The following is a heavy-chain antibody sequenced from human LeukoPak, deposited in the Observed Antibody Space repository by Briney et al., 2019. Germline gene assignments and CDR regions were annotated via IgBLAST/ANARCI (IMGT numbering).Heavy chain of an antibody. Sequence: ASVKVSCKASGYTFTSYYMHWVRQAPGQGLEWMGIISPSGGSTSYAQKFQGRVTMTRDMSTSTVYMELSSLRSEDTAVYYCARAYGILTGYYIFDYWGQGTLVTVSS. CDR3: ARAYGILTGYYIFDY. D-gene: IGHD3-9*01. CDR1: GYTFTSYY. J-gene: IGHJ4*02. CDR2: ISPSGGST. V-gene: IGHV1-46*01.